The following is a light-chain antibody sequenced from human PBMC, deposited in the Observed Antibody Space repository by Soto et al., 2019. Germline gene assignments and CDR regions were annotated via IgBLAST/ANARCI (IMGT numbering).Light chain of an antibody. V-gene: IGLV2-14*01. CDR1: SSDVGGYNY. Sequence: QSVLTQSASVSGSPGQSITLSCTGTSSDVGGYNYVSWYQQHPGKAPKLMIYEVSNRPSGVSNRFSGSKSGNTASLTISGLQAEDEADYYCTSYTSRSTWVFGGGTKVTVL. CDR3: TSYTSRSTWV. CDR2: EVS. J-gene: IGLJ3*02.